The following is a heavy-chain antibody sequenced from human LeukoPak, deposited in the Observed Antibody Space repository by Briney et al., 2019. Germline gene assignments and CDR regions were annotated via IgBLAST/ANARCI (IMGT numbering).Heavy chain of an antibody. CDR1: GFTPCNYE. Sequence: GGSLSLSPAPSGFTPCNYELNWVPQAPGTGLEWVSYISHSGRTIYSADSVKGRFTISRDNAKNSLYLQMNSLRAEDTAVYYCARGVGSSWPGWFDPWGQGTLVTVSS. J-gene: IGHJ5*02. CDR2: ISHSGRTI. CDR3: ARGVGSSWPGWFDP. D-gene: IGHD6-13*01. V-gene: IGHV3-48*03.